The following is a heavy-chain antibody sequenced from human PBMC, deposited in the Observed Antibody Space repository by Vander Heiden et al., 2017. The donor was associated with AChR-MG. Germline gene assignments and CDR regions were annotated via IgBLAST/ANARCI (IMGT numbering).Heavy chain of an antibody. J-gene: IGHJ4*02. CDR2: ISYDGSNK. D-gene: IGHD2-2*01. CDR3: ARPGWYCSSTSCYDDY. Sequence: QVQLVESGGGVVQPGRSLRLSCAASGFTFRRYAMHWVRQAPGKGLEWVAVISYDGSNKYYADSVKGRFTISRDNSKNTLNLQMNSLRAEDTAVYYCARPGWYCSSTSCYDDYWGQGTLVTVSS. CDR1: GFTFRRYA. V-gene: IGHV3-30-3*01.